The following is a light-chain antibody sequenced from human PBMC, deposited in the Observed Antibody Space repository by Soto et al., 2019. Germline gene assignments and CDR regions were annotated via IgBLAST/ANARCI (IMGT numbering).Light chain of an antibody. CDR1: QRVSSNY. CDR3: HHYSSSRYFS. V-gene: IGKV3-20*01. J-gene: IGKJ3*01. CDR2: GVS. Sequence: EIVLTQSPGTLSLSPGERATLSCRASQRVSSNYLAWYQQKPGQAPRLLIYGVSSRATGITDRFSGSGSGTDFTLTTSRLEPEDFAVYYCHHYSSSRYFSFGPGTKVEI.